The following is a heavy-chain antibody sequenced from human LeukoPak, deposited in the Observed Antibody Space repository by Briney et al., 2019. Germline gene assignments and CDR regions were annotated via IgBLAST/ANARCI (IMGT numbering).Heavy chain of an antibody. Sequence: GGSLRLSCAASGFTFSSYTMNWVRQAPGKGLEWVSSITSSSSYIYYADSVKGRFTISRDNAKNSLYLQMNSLRAEDTAVYYCARYEFTNYFDPWGQGTLVTISS. J-gene: IGHJ5*02. CDR2: ITSSSSYI. D-gene: IGHD5-24*01. CDR1: GFTFSSYT. V-gene: IGHV3-21*01. CDR3: ARYEFTNYFDP.